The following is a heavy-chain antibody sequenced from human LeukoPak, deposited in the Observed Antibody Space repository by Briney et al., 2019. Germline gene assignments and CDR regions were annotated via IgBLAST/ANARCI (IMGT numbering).Heavy chain of an antibody. CDR3: ARTPSEYSSSWPDAFDI. V-gene: IGHV3-48*04. CDR1: GFTFSRYS. Sequence: GGAVRLSCAASGFTFSRYSMNWVREAPGKGLEWVSYIRCSSCTIYYVDSVKGRFTISRDNAKNSLYLQMNSLRAEDTAVYYCARTPSEYSSSWPDAFDIWGQGTMVTVSS. D-gene: IGHD6-13*01. CDR2: IRCSSCTI. J-gene: IGHJ3*02.